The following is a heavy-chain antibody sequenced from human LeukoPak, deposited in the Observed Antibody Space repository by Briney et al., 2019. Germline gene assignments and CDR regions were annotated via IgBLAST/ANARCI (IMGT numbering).Heavy chain of an antibody. Sequence: PSETLSRTCTVSGGSISSYYWSWIRQPPGKGLEWIGYIYYSGSTNYNPSLKSRVTISVDTSKNQFSLKLSSVTAADTAVYYCARRVVGAERDAFDIWGQGTMVTVSS. J-gene: IGHJ3*02. CDR2: IYYSGST. D-gene: IGHD1-26*01. CDR3: ARRVVGAERDAFDI. CDR1: GGSISSYY. V-gene: IGHV4-59*08.